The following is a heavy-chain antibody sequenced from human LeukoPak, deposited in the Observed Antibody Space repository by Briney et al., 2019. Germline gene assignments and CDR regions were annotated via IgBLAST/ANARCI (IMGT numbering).Heavy chain of an antibody. CDR1: GGSISSYY. V-gene: IGHV4-4*07. D-gene: IGHD5-18*01. CDR3: ARRGYTYGWGWFDP. Sequence: SETLSLTCTVSGGSISSYYWSWIRQPAGKGLEWIGRIYTSGSTNYNPSLKSRVTMSVDTSKNQFSLKLRSVTAADTAVYYCARRGYTYGWGWFDPWGQGTLVTVSS. CDR2: IYTSGST. J-gene: IGHJ5*02.